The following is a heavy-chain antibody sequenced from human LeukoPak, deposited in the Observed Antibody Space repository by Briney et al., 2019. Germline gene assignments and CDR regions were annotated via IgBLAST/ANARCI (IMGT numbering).Heavy chain of an antibody. Sequence: GASVKVSCKASGYTFTSYDINWMRQATGQGLEWMGWMNPNSGNTGYAQKFQGRVTMTEDTSTDTAYMELSSLRSEDTAVYYCATLKGLRWFDSWGQGTLVTVSS. CDR3: ATLKGLRWFDS. J-gene: IGHJ5*02. V-gene: IGHV1-8*01. D-gene: IGHD2-21*01. CDR1: GYTFTSYD. CDR2: MNPNSGNT.